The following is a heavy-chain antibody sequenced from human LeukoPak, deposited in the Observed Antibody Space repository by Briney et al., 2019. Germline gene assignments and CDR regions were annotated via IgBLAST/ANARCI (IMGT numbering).Heavy chain of an antibody. J-gene: IGHJ4*02. CDR1: GFTFSSYA. CDR2: ISYDGSNK. V-gene: IGHV3-30*14. Sequence: GGSLRLSCAASGFTFSSYAMHWVRQAPGKGLEWVAVISYDGSNKYYADSVKGRFTISRDNSKNTLYLQMNSLRAEDTAVYYCARLFSSVDYWGQGTLVTVSS. D-gene: IGHD6-25*01. CDR3: ARLFSSVDY.